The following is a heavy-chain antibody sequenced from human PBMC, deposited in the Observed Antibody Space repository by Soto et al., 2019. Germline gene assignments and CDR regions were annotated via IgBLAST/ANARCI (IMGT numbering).Heavy chain of an antibody. Sequence: SETLSLTCTVSGDSISSSNYYWVWIRLPPGKGLEWIGSIYYSGSTYYNPSLNSRVTISVDTSKNQFSLKLSSVTAADTAVYYCARHTYSSAGNGFHPWGQGNLVTVPQ. CDR3: ARHTYSSAGNGFHP. V-gene: IGHV4-39*01. CDR2: IYYSGST. J-gene: IGHJ5*02. CDR1: GDSISSSNYY. D-gene: IGHD3-10*01.